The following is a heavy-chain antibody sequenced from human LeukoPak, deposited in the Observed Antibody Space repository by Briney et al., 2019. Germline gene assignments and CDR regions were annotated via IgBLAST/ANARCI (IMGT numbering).Heavy chain of an antibody. D-gene: IGHD4-17*01. CDR1: GFTLSSYA. J-gene: IGHJ4*02. V-gene: IGHV3-23*01. CDR3: AKYGDYLYYFDY. CDR2: ISGSGGDT. Sequence: GGSLRLSCAASGFTLSSYAMSWVRQAPGKGLEWVSTISGSGGDTYYADSVKGRFTISRDNSKSTLYLQMNSLRADDTAVYYCAKYGDYLYYFDYWGQGTLVTVSS.